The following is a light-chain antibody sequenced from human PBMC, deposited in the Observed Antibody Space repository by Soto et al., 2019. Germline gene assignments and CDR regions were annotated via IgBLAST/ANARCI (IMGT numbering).Light chain of an antibody. CDR2: IDN. CDR3: AAWDDSLNGPV. V-gene: IGLV1-44*01. CDR1: NSNIGSNP. J-gene: IGLJ2*01. Sequence: QSVLTQPPSASGTPGQRVTISCSGSNSNIGSNPVHWYQQFPGTAPKVLIYIDNQRPSGVPDRFTGSKSGTSASLAIDGLQSDDEADYYCAAWDDSLNGPVFGGGTKLTVL.